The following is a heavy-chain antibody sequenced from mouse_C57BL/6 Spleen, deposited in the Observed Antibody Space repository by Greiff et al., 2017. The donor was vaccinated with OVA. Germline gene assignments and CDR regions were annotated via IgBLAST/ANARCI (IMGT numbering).Heavy chain of an antibody. Sequence: QVHVKQSGAELVRPGASVKLSCKASGYTFTDYYINWVKQRPGQGLEWIARIYPGSGNTYYNEKFKGKATLTAEKSSSTAYMQLSSLTSEDSAVYFCAREDEKDYFDYWGQGTTLTVSS. V-gene: IGHV1-76*01. CDR3: AREDEKDYFDY. CDR2: IYPGSGNT. CDR1: GYTFTDYY. J-gene: IGHJ2*01.